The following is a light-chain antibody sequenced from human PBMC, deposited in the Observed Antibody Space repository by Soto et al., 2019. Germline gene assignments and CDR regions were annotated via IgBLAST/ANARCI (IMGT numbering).Light chain of an antibody. CDR2: AAS. V-gene: IGKV1-39*01. CDR1: QSISSY. Sequence: DIQMTQSPSSLSASVGDRVTITCRASQSISSYLNWYQQKPGKAPKLLIYAASSLQSGVPSRFSGSESGTDFTLTISSLQPEDFATYYCQQSSSTPLTFGQGKRLEIK. J-gene: IGKJ5*01. CDR3: QQSSSTPLT.